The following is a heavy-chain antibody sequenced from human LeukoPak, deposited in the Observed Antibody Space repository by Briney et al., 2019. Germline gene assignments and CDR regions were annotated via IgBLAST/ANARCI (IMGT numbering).Heavy chain of an antibody. Sequence: GVSLRLSCAASGFTFCSYGMSWLRQAPGKGLEGVSDISGRGGSTYYADSVKVRFTSSRDSSKTTLYLKMKSLRAEYTAVYYCARAYGSGSFDYGGQGTLVTVSS. CDR2: ISGRGGST. CDR1: GFTFCSYG. J-gene: IGHJ4*02. D-gene: IGHD2-15*01. CDR3: ARAYGSGSFDY. V-gene: IGHV3-23*01.